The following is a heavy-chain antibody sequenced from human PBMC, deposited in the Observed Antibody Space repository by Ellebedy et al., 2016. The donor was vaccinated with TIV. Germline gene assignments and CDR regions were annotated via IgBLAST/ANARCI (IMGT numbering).Heavy chain of an antibody. Sequence: MPSETLSLTCTVSGASISSYYWSWIRQPPGKGLEWIGYIYYNENTNYNPSLKSRVTISVDTSKNQFSLNLNSVTAADTAVYFWASTPFSAGSGYHPHDYWGQGILVTVSS. V-gene: IGHV4-59*08. CDR3: ASTPFSAGSGYHPHDY. J-gene: IGHJ4*02. CDR2: IYYNENT. CDR1: GASISSYY. D-gene: IGHD5-12*01.